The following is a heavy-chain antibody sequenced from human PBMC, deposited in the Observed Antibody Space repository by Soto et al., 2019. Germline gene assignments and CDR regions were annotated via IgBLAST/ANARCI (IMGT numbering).Heavy chain of an antibody. J-gene: IGHJ6*02. Sequence: LGESLKISCKGSGYSFTSYWIGWVRQMPGKGLEWMGIIYPGDSDTRYSPSFQVQVTISADKSISTAYLQWSSLKASDTAIYYCARQSSSSLYYYYGMDVWGQGTTVTVSS. V-gene: IGHV5-51*01. CDR2: IYPGDSDT. CDR3: ARQSSSSLYYYYGMDV. CDR1: GYSFTSYW. D-gene: IGHD6-6*01.